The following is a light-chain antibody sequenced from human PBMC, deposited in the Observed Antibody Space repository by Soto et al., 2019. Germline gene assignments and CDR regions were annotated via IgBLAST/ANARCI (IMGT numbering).Light chain of an antibody. J-gene: IGLJ3*02. V-gene: IGLV2-14*03. CDR2: DVN. CDR3: SAYSTGSTPVL. Sequence: QSALTQPASVSRSPGQSITISCTGTSSDVGSTFNYVSWYQHHPGKAPRLIMSDVNHRPSGVSDRFSGSKSGNTASLTISGLQAEDEADYFCSAYSTGSTPVLFGGGTKVTVL. CDR1: SSDVGSTFNY.